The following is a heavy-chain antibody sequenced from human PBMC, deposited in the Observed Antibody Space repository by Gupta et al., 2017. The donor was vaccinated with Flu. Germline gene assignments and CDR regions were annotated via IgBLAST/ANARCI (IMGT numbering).Heavy chain of an antibody. CDR1: GFTFDDYA. CDR2: ISWNSGSI. CDR3: AKGSTMIVVVTHLDY. Sequence: EVQLVESGGGLVQPGRSLRLSCAASGFTFDDYAMHWVRQAPGKGLEWVSGISWNSGSIGYADSVKGRFTISRDNAKNSLYLQMNSLRAEDTALYYCAKGSTMIVVVTHLDYWGQGTLVTVSS. J-gene: IGHJ4*02. V-gene: IGHV3-9*01. D-gene: IGHD3-22*01.